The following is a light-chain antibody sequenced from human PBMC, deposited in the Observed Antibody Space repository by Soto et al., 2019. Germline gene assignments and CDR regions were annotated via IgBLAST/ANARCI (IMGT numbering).Light chain of an antibody. J-gene: IGKJ1*01. CDR2: KAS. V-gene: IGKV1-5*03. CDR3: QQYNSYST. Sequence: DIQMTQSPSTLSASVGDRVTITCRASQSISSWLAWYQQKPGKAPHLLIFKASTLQSGVPSRFSGSGSGTEFTLTISSLQPDDFATYYCQQYNSYSTFGQGTKVELK. CDR1: QSISSW.